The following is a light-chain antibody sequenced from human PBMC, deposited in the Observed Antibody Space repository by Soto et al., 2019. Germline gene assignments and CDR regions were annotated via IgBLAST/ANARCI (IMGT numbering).Light chain of an antibody. J-gene: IGKJ1*01. CDR2: GAS. CDR1: QSVSSN. Sequence: DIVLTQCPGTLSLSTGERATLSCRASQSVSSNLAWYQQKPGQAPRLLIYGASTRATGIPARFSGSGSGTEFTLTISSLQSEDFAVYYCQQYNNWPRTFGQGTKVDI. CDR3: QQYNNWPRT. V-gene: IGKV3-15*01.